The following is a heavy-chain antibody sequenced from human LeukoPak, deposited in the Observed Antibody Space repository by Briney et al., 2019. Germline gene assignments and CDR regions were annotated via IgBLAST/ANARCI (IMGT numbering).Heavy chain of an antibody. CDR1: GFTFSSYA. CDR2: ISGSGGST. CDR3: AKESVVRYFDWSYSGEFDY. D-gene: IGHD3-9*01. Sequence: GGSLRLSCAASGFTFSSYAMSWVRQAPGKGLEWVSAISGSGGSTYYADSVKGRFTISRDNSKNTLYLQMNGLRAEDTAVYYCAKESVVRYFDWSYSGEFDYWGQGTLVTVSS. V-gene: IGHV3-23*01. J-gene: IGHJ4*02.